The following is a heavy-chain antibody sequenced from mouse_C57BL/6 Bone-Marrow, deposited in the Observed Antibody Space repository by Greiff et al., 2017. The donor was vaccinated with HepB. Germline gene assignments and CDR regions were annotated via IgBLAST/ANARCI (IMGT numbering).Heavy chain of an antibody. CDR1: GYSFTGYY. D-gene: IGHD2-2*01. CDR2: INPSTGGT. CDR3: ARGGSTMVTTSYFDY. Sequence: VQLKQSGPELVKPGASVKISCKASGYSFTGYYMNWVKQSPEKSLEWIGEINPSTGGTTYNQKFKAKATLTVDKSSSTAYMQLKSLTSEDSAVYYCARGGSTMVTTSYFDYWGQGTTLTVSS. V-gene: IGHV1-42*01. J-gene: IGHJ2*01.